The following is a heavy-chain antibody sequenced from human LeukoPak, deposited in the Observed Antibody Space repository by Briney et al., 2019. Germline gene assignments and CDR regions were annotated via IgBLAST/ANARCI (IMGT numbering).Heavy chain of an antibody. CDR3: ARVRSLWELLGHFDY. D-gene: IGHD1-26*01. CDR2: ISWNSGSI. Sequence: PGRSLRLSCAASGFTFDDYAMHWVRQAPGKGLEWVSGISWNSGSIGYADSVKGRFTISRDNAKNSLYLQMNSLRAEDTAVYYCARVRSLWELLGHFDYWGQGTLVTVSS. J-gene: IGHJ4*02. V-gene: IGHV3-9*01. CDR1: GFTFDDYA.